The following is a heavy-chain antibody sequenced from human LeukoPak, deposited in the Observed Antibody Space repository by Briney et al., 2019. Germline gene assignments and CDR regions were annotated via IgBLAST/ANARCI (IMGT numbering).Heavy chain of an antibody. J-gene: IGHJ4*02. CDR1: GFTVNNNY. D-gene: IGHD2-15*01. CDR2: IYSGGST. Sequence: GGSLRLSCAASGFTVNNNYMSWVRQAPGKGLEWVSIIYSGGSTYYADSVKGRFTISRDSSKNALYLQMNSLRVEDTAVYYCARGYCSGGSCYPRPFDYWGQGTLVTVSS. CDR3: ARGYCSGGSCYPRPFDY. V-gene: IGHV3-66*01.